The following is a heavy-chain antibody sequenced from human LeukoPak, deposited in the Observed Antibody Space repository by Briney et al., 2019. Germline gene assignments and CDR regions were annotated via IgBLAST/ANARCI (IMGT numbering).Heavy chain of an antibody. CDR1: GYTFTVYY. J-gene: IGHJ4*02. Sequence: GASVKVSCKASGYTFTVYYMHWVRQAPGQGLEWMGRINPNSGGTNYAQKFQGRVTMTRDTSISTAYMELSRLRSDDTAVYYCARGVMITFGGVRPGFYWGQGTLVTVSP. V-gene: IGHV1-2*06. CDR2: INPNSGGT. D-gene: IGHD3-16*01. CDR3: ARGVMITFGGVRPGFY.